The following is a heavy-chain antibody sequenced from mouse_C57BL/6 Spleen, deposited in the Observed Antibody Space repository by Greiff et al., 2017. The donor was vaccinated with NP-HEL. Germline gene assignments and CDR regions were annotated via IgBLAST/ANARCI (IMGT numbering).Heavy chain of an antibody. CDR2: ISDGGSYT. V-gene: IGHV5-4*03. D-gene: IGHD3-3*01. Sequence: SPGGLVKPGGERKGGGGASGFAFSSYAMSWVRQTPEKRLEWVATISDGGSYTYYPDNVKGRFTISRDNAKNNLYLQMSHLKSEDTAMYYCARREGPYYFDYWGQGTTLTVSS. CDR1: GFAFSSYA. J-gene: IGHJ2*01. CDR3: ARREGPYYFDY.